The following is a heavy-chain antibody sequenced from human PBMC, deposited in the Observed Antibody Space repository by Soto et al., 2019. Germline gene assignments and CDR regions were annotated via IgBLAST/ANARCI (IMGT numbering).Heavy chain of an antibody. Sequence: GGSLRLSCSASGFTFNYFAMHWVRQAPGKGLEGVAVISYDGSNKYYADSVKGRFAISRDNSKSTLFLQMNSLRAEDTDVYYCAKALEGNLVGADIGYWGQGTLVNVSS. V-gene: IGHV3-30*18. D-gene: IGHD1-26*01. CDR1: GFTFNYFA. CDR2: ISYDGSNK. CDR3: AKALEGNLVGADIGY. J-gene: IGHJ4*02.